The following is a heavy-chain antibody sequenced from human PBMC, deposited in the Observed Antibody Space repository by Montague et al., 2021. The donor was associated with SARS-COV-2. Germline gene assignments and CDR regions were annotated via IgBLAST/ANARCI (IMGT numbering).Heavy chain of an antibody. V-gene: IGHV3-48*02. CDR1: GFNFRIYS. CDR3: VRDSAWGFDV. CDR2: IDRDGGNI. Sequence: SLRLSCAASGFNFRIYSMNWVRQAPGKGLEWLSYIDRDGGNIHHADSARGRLVISRDNAKGSLYLQMNSLRDDDTAVYHCVRDSAWGFDVWGQGALVTVSS. D-gene: IGHD3-16*01. J-gene: IGHJ4*02.